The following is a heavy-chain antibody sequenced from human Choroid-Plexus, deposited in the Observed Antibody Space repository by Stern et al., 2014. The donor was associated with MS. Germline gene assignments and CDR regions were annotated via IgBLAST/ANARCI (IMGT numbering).Heavy chain of an antibody. CDR2: ISYDGSK. CDR1: GFSFSSFG. J-gene: IGHJ4*02. CDR3: AKDRQYLTXXXXX. D-gene: IGHD2/OR15-2a*01. V-gene: IGHV3-30*18. Sequence: VQLVESGGGVVQPGRPLRLSCAASGFSFSSFGMHWVRQAPGKGLEWVALISYDGSKDYADSVKGRFAISRDNSKNTLYLQMNSLIAEDTAVYYCAKDRQYLTXXXXXWGQGSLVTVSS.